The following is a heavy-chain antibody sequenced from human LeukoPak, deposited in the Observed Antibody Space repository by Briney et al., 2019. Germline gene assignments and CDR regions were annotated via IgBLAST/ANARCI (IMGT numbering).Heavy chain of an antibody. CDR2: IYQSGGT. CDR1: GGTISSSSYY. D-gene: IGHD3-9*01. CDR3: ARDASYLVVSFDP. V-gene: IGHV4-39*02. Sequence: SETLSLTCTVSGGTISSSSYYWGWIRQPPGKGLEWIGSIYQSGGTYYNSSLKSRVTVSADTSKNQFSLRLTSVTAADTAVYYCARDASYLVVSFDPWGQGTLVTVSS. J-gene: IGHJ5*02.